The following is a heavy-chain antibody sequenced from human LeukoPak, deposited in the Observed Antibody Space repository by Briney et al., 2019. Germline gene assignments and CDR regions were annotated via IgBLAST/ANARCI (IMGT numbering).Heavy chain of an antibody. CDR2: INHSGST. CDR1: GGSFSGYY. J-gene: IGHJ6*02. Sequence: PSETLSLTCAVYGGSFSGYYWSWIRQPPGKGLEWIGEINHSGSTNYNPSLKSRDTISVDTSKNQFSLKLSSVTAADTAVYYCARGDYYGSSRYYYYYYGMDVWGQGTTVTVSS. D-gene: IGHD3-10*01. V-gene: IGHV4-34*01. CDR3: ARGDYYGSSRYYYYYYGMDV.